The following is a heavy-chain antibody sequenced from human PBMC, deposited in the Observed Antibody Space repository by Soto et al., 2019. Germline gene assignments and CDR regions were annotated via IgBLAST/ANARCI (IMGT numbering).Heavy chain of an antibody. CDR3: AKDRYYYDSSGQFDY. V-gene: IGHV3-30*18. D-gene: IGHD3-22*01. CDR1: GFTFSSYG. CDR2: ISYDGSNK. Sequence: QVQLVESGGGVVQPGRSMRLSCAASGFTFSSYGMHWVRQAPGKGLEWVAVISYDGSNKDYADSVKGRFTISRDKSKNTRYLQMNSLRAEDTAVYYCAKDRYYYDSSGQFDYWGQGTLVTVSS. J-gene: IGHJ4*02.